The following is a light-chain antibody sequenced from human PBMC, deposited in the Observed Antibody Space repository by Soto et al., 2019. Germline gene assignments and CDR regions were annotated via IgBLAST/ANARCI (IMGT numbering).Light chain of an antibody. CDR1: SSNIGSNT. V-gene: IGLV1-44*01. CDR3: VAWDDSLTAVL. CDR2: NND. Sequence: QSVLTQPPSASGTPGQSVTISCSGSSSNIGSNTVNWYQQLSGAAPKLLIHNNDQRPSGVPDRFSGSKSDTSASLAISGLQSADEADYYCVAWDDSLTAVLFGGGTKLTVL. J-gene: IGLJ3*02.